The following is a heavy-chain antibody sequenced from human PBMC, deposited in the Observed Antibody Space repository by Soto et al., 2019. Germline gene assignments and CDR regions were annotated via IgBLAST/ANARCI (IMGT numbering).Heavy chain of an antibody. V-gene: IGHV3-74*01. CDR2: INSDGSIT. CDR1: GFTFSSYW. CDR3: ARTSSSWYVSFDY. Sequence: LRLSCAASGFTFSSYWMHWVRQAPGKGPVWVSRINSDGSITSYADSVKGQFTISRDNAKNTLYLQMNSLRAEDTAVYYCARTSSSWYVSFDYWGQGTLVTVSS. J-gene: IGHJ4*02. D-gene: IGHD6-13*01.